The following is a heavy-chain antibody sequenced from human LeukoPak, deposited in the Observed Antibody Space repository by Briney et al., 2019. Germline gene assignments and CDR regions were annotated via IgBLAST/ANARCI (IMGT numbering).Heavy chain of an antibody. CDR1: GGSFSGYY. D-gene: IGHD4-17*01. CDR3: ASGYGDYVLAY. Sequence: SETLSLTCAVYGGSFSGYYWSWIRQPPGKGLEWIGEINHSGSTNYNPSLKSRVTISVDTSKNQFSLKLSSVTAADTAVYYCASGYGDYVLAYWGQGTLVTVSS. CDR2: INHSGST. J-gene: IGHJ4*02. V-gene: IGHV4-34*01.